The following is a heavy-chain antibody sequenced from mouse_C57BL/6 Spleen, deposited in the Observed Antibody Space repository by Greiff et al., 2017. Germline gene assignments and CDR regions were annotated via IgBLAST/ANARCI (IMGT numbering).Heavy chain of an antibody. V-gene: IGHV1-22*01. CDR2: INPNNGGT. J-gene: IGHJ4*01. D-gene: IGHD2-1*01. Sequence: VQLKQSGPELVKPGASVKMSCKASGYTFTDYNMHWVKQSHGKSLEWIGYINPNNGGTSYNQKFKGKATLTVNKSSSTAYMELRSLTSEDSAVYYCAGIYYGKHYYAMDYWGQGTSVTVSS. CDR3: AGIYYGKHYYAMDY. CDR1: GYTFTDYN.